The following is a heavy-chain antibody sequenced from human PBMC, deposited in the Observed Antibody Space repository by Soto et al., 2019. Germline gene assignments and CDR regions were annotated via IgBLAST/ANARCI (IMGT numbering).Heavy chain of an antibody. CDR2: ISYFGSDK. CDR1: GFSFRNSD. V-gene: IGHV3-30*18. CDR3: AKVPSYRDDAWLDP. Sequence: QQQLLESGGGVVQPGTSLRLSCAASGFSFRNSDMVWVRQAPGRGLEWVAAISYFGSDKYYGDSVRGRITVSRANYXDTLYLQMSSLRPEDTAVYYCAKVPSYRDDAWLDPWGQGTLVTVSS. J-gene: IGHJ5*02. D-gene: IGHD4-17*01.